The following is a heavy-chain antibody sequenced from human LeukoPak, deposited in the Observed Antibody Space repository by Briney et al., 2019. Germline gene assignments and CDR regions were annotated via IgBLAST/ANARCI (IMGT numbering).Heavy chain of an antibody. D-gene: IGHD6-13*01. CDR3: ARVDIAAAGTWFDP. J-gene: IGHJ5*02. CDR2: IYYSGNT. Sequence: PSETLSLTCTVSGGSISSSSYYWGWIRQPPGKGLEWIGSIYYSGNTYYNPSLKSRVTISVDTSKNQFSLKLSSVTAADTAVYYCARVDIAAAGTWFDPWGQGTLVTVSS. V-gene: IGHV4-39*07. CDR1: GGSISSSSYY.